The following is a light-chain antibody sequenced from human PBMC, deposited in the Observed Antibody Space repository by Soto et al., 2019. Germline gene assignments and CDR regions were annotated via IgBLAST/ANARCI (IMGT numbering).Light chain of an antibody. CDR3: LQHHSYPLT. CDR1: QGISND. Sequence: DIQMTQSPSSLSASLVDRVTITCRASQGISNDVGWYQQKPGKAPKRLIYTPSSLQSGVPSRFSGSGYGTEFTLTISSLQHEDFATYYCLQHHSYPLTFGGGTKVEIK. CDR2: TPS. J-gene: IGKJ4*01. V-gene: IGKV1-17*01.